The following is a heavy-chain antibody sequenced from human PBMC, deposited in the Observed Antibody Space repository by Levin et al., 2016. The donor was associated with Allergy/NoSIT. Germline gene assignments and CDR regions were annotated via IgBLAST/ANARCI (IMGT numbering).Heavy chain of an antibody. J-gene: IGHJ5*02. V-gene: IGHV1-2*04. CDR3: ARAIDPRGTTVTSSGVGWFDP. CDR2: INPNSGGT. Sequence: WVRQAPGQGLEWMGWINPNSGGTNYAQKFQGWVTMTRDTSISTAYMELSRLRSDDTAVYYCARAIDPRGTTVTSSGVGWFDPWGQGTLVTVSS. D-gene: IGHD4-17*01.